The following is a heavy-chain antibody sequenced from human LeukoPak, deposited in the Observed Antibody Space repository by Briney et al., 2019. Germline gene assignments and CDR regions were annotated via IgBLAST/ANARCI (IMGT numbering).Heavy chain of an antibody. CDR2: MTSDTRTI. D-gene: IGHD3-3*01. J-gene: IGHJ4*02. CDR1: GFTFSDYY. V-gene: IGHV3-11*04. CDR3: ARSVEGSSDY. Sequence: GGSLRLSCAASGFTFSDYYMSWIRQAPGKGLEWVSYMTSDTRTIYYAVSVQGRFTISRDNAKNSVHLQMDSLRHEDTAVYYCARSVEGSSDYWGQGTLVTVSS.